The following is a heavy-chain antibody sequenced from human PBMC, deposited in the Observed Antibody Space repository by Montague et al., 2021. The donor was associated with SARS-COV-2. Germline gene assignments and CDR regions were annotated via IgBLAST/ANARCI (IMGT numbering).Heavy chain of an antibody. CDR2: IYYSGST. V-gene: IGHV4-59*01. CDR1: GGSISSYY. J-gene: IGHJ4*02. D-gene: IGHD5-24*01. CDR3: ARDQGRWLQPGVYFDY. Sequence: SETLSPTRTISGGSISSYYWSWIRQPPGKGLEWIGYIYYSGSTNYNPSLKSRVTISVDTSKNQFSLKLSSVTAADTAVYYCARDQGRWLQPGVYFDYWGQGTLVTVSS.